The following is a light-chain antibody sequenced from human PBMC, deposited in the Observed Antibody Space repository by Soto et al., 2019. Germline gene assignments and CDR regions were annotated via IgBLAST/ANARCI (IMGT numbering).Light chain of an antibody. CDR1: QSVTSGS. V-gene: IGKV3-20*01. Sequence: ESMLTQSPCTLSLSPGERATLSCRASQSVTSGSLAWYQQKPGHAPRLLVYGASSRATGIPDRFSGSGSGTDFTLTISRVEPEDFAVYYCQQYGSPITFGQGTRLEIK. J-gene: IGKJ5*01. CDR2: GAS. CDR3: QQYGSPIT.